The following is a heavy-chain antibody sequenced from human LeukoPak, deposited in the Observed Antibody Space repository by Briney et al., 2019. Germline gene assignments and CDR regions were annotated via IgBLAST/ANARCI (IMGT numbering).Heavy chain of an antibody. CDR2: INPDGGS. D-gene: IGHD2-15*01. CDR3: ARSGVATCHY. CDR1: GFTFSSYA. V-gene: IGHV3-23*01. J-gene: IGHJ4*02. Sequence: GGSLRLSCQATGFTFSSYAMSWVRQAPGKGLEWVSSINPDGGSFFAVSVKGRFTISRDDSRSVMYLQMNSLSAEDTAVYYCARSGVATCHYWGQGILVTVSS.